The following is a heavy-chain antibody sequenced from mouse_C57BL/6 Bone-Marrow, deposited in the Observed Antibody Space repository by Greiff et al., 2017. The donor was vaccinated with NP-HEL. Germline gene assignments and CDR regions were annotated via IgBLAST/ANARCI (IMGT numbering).Heavy chain of an antibody. CDR1: GFSLTSYG. V-gene: IGHV2-2*01. D-gene: IGHD1-1*01. Sequence: VQLQQSGPGLVQPSQSLSITCTVSGFSLTSYGVHWVRQSPGKGLEWLGVIWRGGSTDYNAAFISSLSISKGNSTSQVYFKKSSLQAYDTAIYYCARGTVVAFWSFDYWGRGTALTVSS. J-gene: IGHJ2*01. CDR2: IWRGGST. CDR3: ARGTVVAFWSFDY.